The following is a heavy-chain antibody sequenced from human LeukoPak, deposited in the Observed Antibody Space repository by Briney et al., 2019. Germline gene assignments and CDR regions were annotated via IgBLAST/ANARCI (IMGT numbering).Heavy chain of an antibody. V-gene: IGHV4-34*01. Sequence: SETLSLTCAVYGGSFSGYFWSWIRQPPGKGLEWFAVTNHGGCTNYNPSLKSRFTISVDKSKNQFSLKLNTLTAADTAVYYCARGITRYCSSGSCYSGDYYYYYYMDVWGKGTTVTVSS. J-gene: IGHJ6*03. CDR1: GGSFSGYF. CDR3: ARGITRYCSSGSCYSGDYYYYYYMDV. CDR2: TNHGGCT. D-gene: IGHD2-15*01.